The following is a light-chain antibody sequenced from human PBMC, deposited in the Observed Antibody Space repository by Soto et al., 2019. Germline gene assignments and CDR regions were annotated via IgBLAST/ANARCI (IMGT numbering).Light chain of an antibody. CDR1: QTVPSTY. Sequence: EIVLTQSPGTLSLSPGERATLSCRASQTVPSTYLAWYRQRPGQAPRLRIYGASTTAPGIPDRFSGSGSGTDFTLTVSGLEQEDFAVYFCQQYGSSPPFTFGPGTNVDIK. V-gene: IGKV3-20*01. CDR3: QQYGSSPPFT. J-gene: IGKJ3*01. CDR2: GAS.